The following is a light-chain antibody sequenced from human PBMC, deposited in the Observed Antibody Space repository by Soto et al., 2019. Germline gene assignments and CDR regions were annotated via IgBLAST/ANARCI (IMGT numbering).Light chain of an antibody. V-gene: IGKV1-5*01. CDR3: LQHNSYPWT. CDR2: AAS. J-gene: IGKJ1*01. CDR1: QSISSW. Sequence: DIQMPQSPSPLSASVGARVTITCRASQSISSWLAWYQQKPGKAPKRLIYAASSLQSGVPSRFSGSGSGTEFTLTISSLQPEDFATYYCLQHNSYPWTFGQGTKVDIK.